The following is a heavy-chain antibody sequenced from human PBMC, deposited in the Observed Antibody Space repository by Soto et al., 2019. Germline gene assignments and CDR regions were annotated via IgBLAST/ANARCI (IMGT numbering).Heavy chain of an antibody. D-gene: IGHD6-13*01. V-gene: IGHV1-69*13. CDR3: AREDDRSSWSNYYYYGMDV. J-gene: IGHJ6*02. Sequence: SVKVSCTASGGTFSSYAISWVRQAPGQGLEWMGGIIPIFGTANYAQKFQGRVTITADESTSTAYMELSSLRSEDTAVYYCAREDDRSSWSNYYYYGMDVWGQGTTVTVSS. CDR1: GGTFSSYA. CDR2: IIPIFGTA.